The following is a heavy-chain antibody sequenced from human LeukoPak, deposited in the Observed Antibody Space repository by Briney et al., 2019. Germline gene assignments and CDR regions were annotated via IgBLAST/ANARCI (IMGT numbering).Heavy chain of an antibody. Sequence: QPGGSLRLSCAASGFTFSGYAMSWVRQAPGKGLEWVSVISGSGGNTYYADSVKGRLIISRDNSNNTLYLRLNSLRAEDTAIYYCAKAMCSGGSCYCHLDYWGQGTLVTVSS. V-gene: IGHV3-23*01. J-gene: IGHJ4*02. CDR2: ISGSGGNT. CDR3: AKAMCSGGSCYCHLDY. D-gene: IGHD2-15*01. CDR1: GFTFSGYA.